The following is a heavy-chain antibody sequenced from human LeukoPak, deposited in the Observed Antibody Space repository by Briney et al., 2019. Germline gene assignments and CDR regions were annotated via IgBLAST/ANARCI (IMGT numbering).Heavy chain of an antibody. D-gene: IGHD2-15*01. CDR1: GFTFSSYW. V-gene: IGHV3-7*01. CDR2: IKQDGSEK. Sequence: GGSLRLSCAASGFTFSSYWMSWVRQAPGKGLEWVANIKQDGSEKYYVDSVKGRFTISRDNAKNSLYLQMNSLRAEDTAVYYCARDAEIRWHDYYYYYMDVWGKGTTVTVSS. J-gene: IGHJ6*03. CDR3: ARDAEIRWHDYYYYYMDV.